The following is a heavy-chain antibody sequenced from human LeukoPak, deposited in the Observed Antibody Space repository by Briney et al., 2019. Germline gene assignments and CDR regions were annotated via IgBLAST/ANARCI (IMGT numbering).Heavy chain of an antibody. CDR3: ASRIATAGSVDY. V-gene: IGHV3-49*03. J-gene: IGHJ4*02. CDR2: IRSKAYGGTT. Sequence: GSLRLSCTASGFTFGDYAMSWFRQAPGKGLEWVGFIRSKAYGGTTEYAASVKGRFTISIDDSKSIAYLQMNSLKTEDTAVYYCASRIATAGSVDYWGQGTLVTVSS. D-gene: IGHD6-13*01. CDR1: GFTFGDYA.